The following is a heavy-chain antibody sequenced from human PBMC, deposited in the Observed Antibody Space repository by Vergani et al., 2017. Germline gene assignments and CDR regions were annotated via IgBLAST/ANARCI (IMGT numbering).Heavy chain of an antibody. CDR2: IIPIFGTA. D-gene: IGHD3-22*01. CDR1: GGTFSSYA. CDR3: ARIRGRYYDSSGPYDAFDI. J-gene: IGHJ3*02. Sequence: QVQLVQSGAEVKKPGSSVKVSCKASGGTFSSYAISWVRQAPGQGLEWMGGIIPIFGTANYAQKFQGRVTITADESTSTAYMELSSLRSDDTAVYYCARIRGRYYDSSGPYDAFDIWGQGTMVTVSS. V-gene: IGHV1-69*12.